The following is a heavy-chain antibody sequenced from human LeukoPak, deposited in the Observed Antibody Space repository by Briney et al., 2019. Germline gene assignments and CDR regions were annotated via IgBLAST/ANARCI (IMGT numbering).Heavy chain of an antibody. CDR3: SRGLGYCSGTSCYLWFDP. CDR1: GYTFTSYD. Sequence: ASVKVSCKASGYTFTSYDINWVRQATGQGLEWMGWMNPNSGNTGYAQKFQGRVTMTRNTSISTAYMELSSLRSEDTAVYYCSRGLGYCSGTSCYLWFDPWGQGTLVTVSS. CDR2: MNPNSGNT. J-gene: IGHJ5*02. V-gene: IGHV1-8*01. D-gene: IGHD2-2*01.